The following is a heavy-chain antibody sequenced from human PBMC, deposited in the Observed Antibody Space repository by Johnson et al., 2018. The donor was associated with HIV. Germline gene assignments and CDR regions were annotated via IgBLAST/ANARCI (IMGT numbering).Heavy chain of an antibody. J-gene: IGHJ3*02. CDR1: GFRFSTYA. V-gene: IGHV3-30*04. D-gene: IGHD6-13*01. CDR3: ARGLAADAFDI. CDR2: ISDDGSKI. Sequence: QEQLVESGGGVVQPGRSLRLSCAASGFRFSTYALHWVRQTPGKGLEWVALISDDGSKIYHADSVKGRFTISRDNSKNTLYLQMNSLRVEDTAMYYCARGLAADAFDIWGQGTMVTVSS.